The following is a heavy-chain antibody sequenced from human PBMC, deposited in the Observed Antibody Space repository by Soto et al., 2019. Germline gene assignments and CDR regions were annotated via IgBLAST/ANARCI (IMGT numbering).Heavy chain of an antibody. J-gene: IGHJ4*02. V-gene: IGHV3-23*01. Sequence: GGSLRLSCAASGFTFSSYAMSWVRQAPGKGLEWVSAISGSGGSTYYADSVKGRFTISRDNSKNTLYLQMNSLRAEDTAVYYCASLDIVVVVADKSFDYWGQGTLVTVSS. CDR1: GFTFSSYA. CDR2: ISGSGGST. D-gene: IGHD2-15*01. CDR3: ASLDIVVVVADKSFDY.